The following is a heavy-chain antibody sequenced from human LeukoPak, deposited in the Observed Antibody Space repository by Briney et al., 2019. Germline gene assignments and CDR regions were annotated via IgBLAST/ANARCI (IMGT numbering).Heavy chain of an antibody. J-gene: IGHJ1*01. V-gene: IGHV3-23*01. CDR2: ISGSGGST. Sequence: GGSLRLSCAASGFTFSSYAMSWVRQASGKGLEWVSTISGSGGSTYYADSVKGRFTISRDNSKNTLYLQMNSLRAEDTAVYFCAKLSSSWYGHFQHWGQGTLVTVSS. CDR1: GFTFSSYA. D-gene: IGHD6-13*01. CDR3: AKLSSSWYGHFQH.